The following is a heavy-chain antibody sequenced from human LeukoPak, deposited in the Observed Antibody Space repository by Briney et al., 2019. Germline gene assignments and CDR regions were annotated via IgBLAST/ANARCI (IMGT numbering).Heavy chain of an antibody. V-gene: IGHV3-74*01. CDR3: VSFYETY. D-gene: IGHD2-2*01. J-gene: IGHJ4*02. CDR2: INSDASDT. Sequence: GGSLRLSCAASGFTFSRHWMHWVRQAPGKGLVWISRINSDASDTNYADFVKGRFTISRDNAKNTVYLQMNNLRAEDTAVYYCVSFYETYWGRGTLVTVSS. CDR1: GFTFSRHW.